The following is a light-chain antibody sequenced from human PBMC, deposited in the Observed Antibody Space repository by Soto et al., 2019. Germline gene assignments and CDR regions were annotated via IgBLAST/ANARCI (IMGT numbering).Light chain of an antibody. CDR1: SSNIGNKD. CDR3: GTWDSSLSAGV. V-gene: IGLV1-51*01. J-gene: IGLJ2*01. CDR2: DNT. Sequence: QSVLTQSPSVSAAPGQKVTISCFGSSSNIGNKDVAWYQQLPGTAPKLLIYDNTKRPSGIPDRFSGSKSGTSATLGITGLQTGDEADYYCGTWDSSLSAGVFGGGTKVTVL.